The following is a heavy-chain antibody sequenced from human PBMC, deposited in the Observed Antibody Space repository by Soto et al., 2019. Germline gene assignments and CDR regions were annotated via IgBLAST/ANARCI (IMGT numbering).Heavy chain of an antibody. D-gene: IGHD2-8*01. Sequence: QVQLQQWGAGLLKPSETLSLTCAVYGGSFSGYYWSWIRQPPGKGLEWIGEINHSGSTNYNPSLNSRVTISVDTSKNQFSLKLSSVTAADTAVYYCAREVVLMVYAIDYWGQGTLVTVSS. J-gene: IGHJ4*02. CDR2: INHSGST. V-gene: IGHV4-34*01. CDR1: GGSFSGYY. CDR3: AREVVLMVYAIDY.